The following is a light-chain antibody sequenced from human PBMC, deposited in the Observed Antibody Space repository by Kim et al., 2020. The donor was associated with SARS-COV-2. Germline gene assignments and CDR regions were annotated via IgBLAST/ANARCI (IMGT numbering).Light chain of an antibody. CDR1: QSVRST. J-gene: IGKJ5*01. CDR2: DAS. Sequence: PGERATLSCRASQSVRSTLAWYQQKPGQAPRLLIYDASNRATGIPARFSGSGSGTDFTLTISSLEPEDFAVYYCQQRSNWAIAFGQGTRLEI. CDR3: QQRSNWAIA. V-gene: IGKV3-11*01.